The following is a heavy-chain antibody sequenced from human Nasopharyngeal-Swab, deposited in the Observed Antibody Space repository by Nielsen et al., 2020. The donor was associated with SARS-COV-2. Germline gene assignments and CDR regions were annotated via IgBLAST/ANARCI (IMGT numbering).Heavy chain of an antibody. CDR2: IYYSGST. V-gene: IGHV4-30-4*01. CDR3: ARGTSRLRYFDWLPHPYDY. D-gene: IGHD3-9*01. J-gene: IGHJ4*02. Sequence: WIRQPPGKGLEWIGYIYYSGSTYYNPSLKSRVTISVDTSKNQFSLKLSSVTAADTAVYYCARGTSRLRYFDWLPHPYDYWGQGTLVTVPS.